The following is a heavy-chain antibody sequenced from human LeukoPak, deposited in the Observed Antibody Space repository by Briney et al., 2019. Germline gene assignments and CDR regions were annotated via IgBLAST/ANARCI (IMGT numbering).Heavy chain of an antibody. D-gene: IGHD1-20*01. CDR3: ARDGDNWNDFDY. CDR1: GGSISSSSYY. Sequence: PSETLSLTCTVSGGSISSSSYYWGWIRQPPGKGLEWIGSIYYSGSTYYNPSLKSRVTISVDTSKNQFSLKLSSVTAADTAVYYCARDGDNWNDFDYWGQGTLVTVSS. CDR2: IYYSGST. J-gene: IGHJ4*02. V-gene: IGHV4-39*07.